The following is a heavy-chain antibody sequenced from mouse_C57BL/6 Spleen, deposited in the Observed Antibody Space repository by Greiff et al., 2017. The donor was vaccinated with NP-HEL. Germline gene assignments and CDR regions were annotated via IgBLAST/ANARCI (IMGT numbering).Heavy chain of an antibody. Sequence: QVQLQQSGAELVKPGASVKISCKASGYAFSSYWMNWVKQRPGKGLEWIGQIYPGDGDTNYNGKFKGKATLTADKSSSTAYMQLSSLTSEDSAVYFCARGGENSNSFAYWGQGTLVTVSA. D-gene: IGHD2-5*01. CDR1: GYAFSSYW. CDR2: IYPGDGDT. V-gene: IGHV1-80*01. CDR3: ARGGENSNSFAY. J-gene: IGHJ3*01.